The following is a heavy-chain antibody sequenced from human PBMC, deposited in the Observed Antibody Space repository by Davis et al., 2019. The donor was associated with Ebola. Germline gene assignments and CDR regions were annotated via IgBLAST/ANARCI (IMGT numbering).Heavy chain of an antibody. Sequence: GESLKISCAASGLVFRNYVMSWVRQAPGKGLEWVSTLGTSADTYYADSVKGRFTISRDNSKNTLYLQMNGLRVEDTAVYYCARVDSHGEPDYWGQGTLVTASS. D-gene: IGHD5-18*01. CDR2: LGTSADT. V-gene: IGHV3-23*01. CDR1: GLVFRNYV. J-gene: IGHJ4*02. CDR3: ARVDSHGEPDY.